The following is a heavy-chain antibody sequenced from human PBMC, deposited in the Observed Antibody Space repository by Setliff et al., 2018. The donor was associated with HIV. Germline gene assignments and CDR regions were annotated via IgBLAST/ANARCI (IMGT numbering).Heavy chain of an antibody. V-gene: IGHV5-51*01. CDR1: GYTFTNYW. CDR2: IYPGDSDT. D-gene: IGHD3-3*01. J-gene: IGHJ5*01. Sequence: PGESLKISCRGSGYTFTNYWIGWARQMPGRGLEWMGIIYPGDSDTRYSPSFEGQVTMSADKSINTAYLQWNSLKASDTAMYYCARQPTDTSGYNNWFDSWGQGTQVTVSS. CDR3: ARQPTDTSGYNNWFDS.